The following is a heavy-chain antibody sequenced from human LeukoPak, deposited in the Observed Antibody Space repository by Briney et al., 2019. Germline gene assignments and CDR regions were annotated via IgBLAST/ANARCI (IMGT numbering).Heavy chain of an antibody. CDR2: ISGSGGST. Sequence: GGSLRLSCAASGFTFSSYVMSWVRQAPGKGLEWVSAISGSGGSTYYADSVKGRFTISRDNSKNTLYLQMNSLRADDTAVYYCAKGAAYYYDSSGSNNWFDPWGQGTLVTVSS. V-gene: IGHV3-23*01. CDR1: GFTFSSYV. D-gene: IGHD3-22*01. CDR3: AKGAAYYYDSSGSNNWFDP. J-gene: IGHJ5*02.